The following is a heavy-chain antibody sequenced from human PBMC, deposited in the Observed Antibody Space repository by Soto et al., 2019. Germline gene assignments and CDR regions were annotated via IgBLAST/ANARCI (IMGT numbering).Heavy chain of an antibody. CDR2: ISGSGGST. CDR1: GFTCSSYA. V-gene: IGHV3-23*01. D-gene: IGHD6-19*01. Sequence: PGGSLRLSCAASGFTCSSYAMSWVRQAPGKGLEWVSAISGSGGSTYYADSVKGRFTISRDNSKNTLYLQMNSLRAEDTAVYYCAKDPQGYSSGWYYFDYWGQGTLVTVSS. J-gene: IGHJ4*02. CDR3: AKDPQGYSSGWYYFDY.